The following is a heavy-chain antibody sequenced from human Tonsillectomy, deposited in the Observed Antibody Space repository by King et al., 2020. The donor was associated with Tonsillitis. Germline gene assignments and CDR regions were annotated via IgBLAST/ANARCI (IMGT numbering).Heavy chain of an antibody. CDR2: MYSSGST. CDR3: ARGTSSQFYYYYFYMDV. CDR1: GGSISNDNDY. V-gene: IGHV4-61*02. D-gene: IGHD6-6*01. Sequence: QVQLQESGPGLVKPSQTLSLTCTVSGGSISNDNDYWSWIRQPAGKGLEWIGGMYSSGSTNYNPSLKSRVTMSVDTSKNQFSLKLSSVTAADTAVFYCARGTSSQFYYYYFYMDVWGKGTTVTVSS. J-gene: IGHJ6*03.